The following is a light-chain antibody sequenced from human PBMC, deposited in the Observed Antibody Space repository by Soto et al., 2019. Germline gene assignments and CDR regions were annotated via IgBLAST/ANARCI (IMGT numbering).Light chain of an antibody. J-gene: IGLJ1*01. CDR3: CSYTSSSTHV. CDR2: DVN. CDR1: SSDVGGYNF. Sequence: QSALTQPASVSGSPGQSITISCTGTSSDVGGYNFVSWYQQHPGKVPKLMIFDVNRRPSGVSDRVSGSKSGNTASLTISGRQAEDEGDYYCCSYTSSSTHVFGSGTKLTVL. V-gene: IGLV2-14*03.